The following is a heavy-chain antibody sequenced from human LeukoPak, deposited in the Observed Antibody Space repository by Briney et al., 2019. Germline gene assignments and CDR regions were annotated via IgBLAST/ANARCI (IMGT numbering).Heavy chain of an antibody. D-gene: IGHD3-16*02. Sequence: GGSLRLSCAASGFTFSSYGMHWVRQAPGKGLEWVAVISYDGSNKYYADSVKGRFTISRDNSKNTLYLQMNSLRAEDTAVYYCARALYVWGSYRYFYFDYWGQGTLVTVSS. J-gene: IGHJ4*02. CDR3: ARALYVWGSYRYFYFDY. V-gene: IGHV3-33*05. CDR1: GFTFSSYG. CDR2: ISYDGSNK.